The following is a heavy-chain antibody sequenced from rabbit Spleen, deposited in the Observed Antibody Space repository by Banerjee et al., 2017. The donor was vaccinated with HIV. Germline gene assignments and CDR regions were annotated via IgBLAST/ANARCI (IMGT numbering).Heavy chain of an antibody. Sequence: QEQLVESGGGLVKPGTSLTLTCKASSFSFSDRDVMCWVRQAPGKGLEWIACIDAATGKPVYATWANGRFSISRTSSTTVTLQMTSLTAADTATYLCARDLAGAIGWNFYLWGPGTLVTVS. J-gene: IGHJ4*01. CDR1: SFSFSDRDV. D-gene: IGHD4-1*01. CDR2: IDAATGKP. V-gene: IGHV1S45*01. CDR3: ARDLAGAIGWNFYL.